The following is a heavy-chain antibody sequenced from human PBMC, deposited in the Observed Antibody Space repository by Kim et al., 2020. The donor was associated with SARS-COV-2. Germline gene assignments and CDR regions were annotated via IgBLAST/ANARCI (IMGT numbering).Heavy chain of an antibody. CDR2: IYHSGST. J-gene: IGHJ3*02. Sequence: SETLSLTCAVSGGSISSSNWWSWVRQPPGKGLEWIGEIYHSGSTNYNPSLKSRVTISVDKSKNQFSLKLSSVTAADTAVYYCARGGTNLKSRHDAFDIWGQGTMVTVSS. CDR3: ARGGTNLKSRHDAFDI. V-gene: IGHV4-4*02. D-gene: IGHD1-26*01. CDR1: GGSISSSNW.